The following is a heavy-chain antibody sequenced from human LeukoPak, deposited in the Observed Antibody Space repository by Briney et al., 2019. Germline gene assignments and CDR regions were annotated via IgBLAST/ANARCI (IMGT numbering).Heavy chain of an antibody. J-gene: IGHJ4*02. Sequence: PGGSLRLSCAASGFTFSSYAVSWVRQSPGKGLEWVSGISGSGGTTRYADSVKGRFTISRDNSKNTLYLQMNSLRAEDTAVYYCARDGGYHSSGPFDYWGQGTLVTVSS. CDR3: ARDGGYHSSGPFDY. V-gene: IGHV3-23*01. CDR1: GFTFSSYA. CDR2: ISGSGGTT. D-gene: IGHD3-22*01.